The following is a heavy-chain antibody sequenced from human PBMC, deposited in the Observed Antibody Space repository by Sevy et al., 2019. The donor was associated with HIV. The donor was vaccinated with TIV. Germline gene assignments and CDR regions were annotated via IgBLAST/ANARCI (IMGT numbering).Heavy chain of an antibody. V-gene: IGHV4-34*01. J-gene: IGHJ6*02. CDR2: INHSGST. CDR3: ASSPGGAARPIYYYYGMDV. CDR1: GGSFSGYY. D-gene: IGHD6-6*01. Sequence: SETLSLTCAVYGGSFSGYYWSWIRQSPGKGLEWIGEINHSGSTNYNPSLKSRVTISVDTSKNQFSLKLSSVTAADTAVYYCASSPGGAARPIYYYYGMDVWGQGTTVTVSS.